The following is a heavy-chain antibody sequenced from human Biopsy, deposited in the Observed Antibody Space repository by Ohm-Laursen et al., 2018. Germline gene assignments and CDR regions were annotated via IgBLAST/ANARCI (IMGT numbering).Heavy chain of an antibody. J-gene: IGHJ6*02. D-gene: IGHD4-17*01. CDR3: TKDQDYGDYGMDV. CDR1: GFTFSAYS. V-gene: IGHV3-21*04. Sequence: SLRLSCTASGFTFSAYSIVWVRQAPGKGLEWVSAISSRTTSEYYADSAKGRFTISRDNAKNSLYLQMNSLRAEDTAFYYCTKDQDYGDYGMDVWGQGTTVTVSS. CDR2: ISSRTTSE.